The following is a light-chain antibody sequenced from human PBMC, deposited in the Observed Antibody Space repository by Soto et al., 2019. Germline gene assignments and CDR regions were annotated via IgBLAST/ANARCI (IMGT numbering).Light chain of an antibody. J-gene: IGKJ1*01. CDR2: AAS. CDR3: HQYGSSPT. CDR1: QSVSSSY. V-gene: IGKV3-20*01. Sequence: EIVSTQSPGTLPLSPGERATLSCRVSQSVSSSYLAWYQQKPGQAPRLLIYAASSRATGIPDRFSGSGSGTDFTLTTSRLETEDFAVYYCHQYGSSPTFGQGTKVEIK.